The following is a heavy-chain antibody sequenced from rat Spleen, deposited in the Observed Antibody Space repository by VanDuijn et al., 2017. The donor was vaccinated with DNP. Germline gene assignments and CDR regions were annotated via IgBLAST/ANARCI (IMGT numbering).Heavy chain of an antibody. CDR1: GFTFSDYN. Sequence: EVQLVESGGGLVQPGRSLKLSCAASGFTFSDYNMAWVRQAPKKGLEWVATISPSGGSTYYRDSVKGRFTISRDNAKSTLYLQMDSLRSEDTATYYCATGHFDYWGQGVMVTVSS. J-gene: IGHJ2*01. CDR2: ISPSGGST. CDR3: ATGHFDY. V-gene: IGHV5S10*01.